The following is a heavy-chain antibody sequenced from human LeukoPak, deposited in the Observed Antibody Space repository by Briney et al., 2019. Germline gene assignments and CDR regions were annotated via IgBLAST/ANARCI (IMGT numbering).Heavy chain of an antibody. CDR2: ISAYNGNT. V-gene: IGHV1-18*01. J-gene: IGHJ6*03. Sequence: ASVKVSCKASGYTFTSYGISWARQAPGQGLEWMGWISAYNGNTNYAQKLQGRVTMTTDTSTSTAYMELRSLRSDDTAVYYCARDLAVRGVIIDYYYYMDVWGKGTTVTVSS. D-gene: IGHD3-10*01. CDR1: GYTFTSYG. CDR3: ARDLAVRGVIIDYYYYMDV.